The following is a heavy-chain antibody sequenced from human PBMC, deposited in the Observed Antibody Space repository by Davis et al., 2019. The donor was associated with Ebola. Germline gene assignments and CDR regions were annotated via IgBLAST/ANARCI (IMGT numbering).Heavy chain of an antibody. J-gene: IGHJ6*03. Sequence: PSETLSLTCTVSGGSISSYYWSWIRQPPGKGLEWIGYIYYSGSTNYNPSFKSRVTISVDTSKNQFSLKLSSVTAADTAVYYCATGYCSSTSCVGRDYYYYMDVWGKGTTVTVSS. CDR1: GGSISSYY. CDR3: ATGYCSSTSCVGRDYYYYMDV. D-gene: IGHD2-2*01. V-gene: IGHV4-59*01. CDR2: IYYSGST.